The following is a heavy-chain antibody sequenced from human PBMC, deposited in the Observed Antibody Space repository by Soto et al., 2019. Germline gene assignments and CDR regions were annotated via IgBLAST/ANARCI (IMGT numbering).Heavy chain of an antibody. CDR1: GLPLSSYA. CDR2: ISGSGGST. J-gene: IGHJ4*02. V-gene: IGHV3-23*01. CDR3: AKGYYYDGSGYYPHDY. D-gene: IGHD3-22*01. Sequence: GGSLRLSCAASGLPLSSYAMSWVRQGPGKGLEWVSVISGSGGSTYYADSVKGRFFISRDNSKNTLYLQMNSLRVEDTAVYHCAKGYYYDGSGYYPHDYWGQGTLVTVSS.